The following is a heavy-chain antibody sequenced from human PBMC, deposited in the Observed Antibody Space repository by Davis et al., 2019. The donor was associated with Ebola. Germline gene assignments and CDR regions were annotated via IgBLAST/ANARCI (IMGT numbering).Heavy chain of an antibody. CDR1: GFTFSDYG. V-gene: IGHV3-33*08. CDR3: ARAPHCGGGVCNGFHYYGMDV. D-gene: IGHD2-8*02. Sequence: GGSLRLSCAASGFTFSDYGIHWVRQAPGKGLEWVGVIHFNGRKAFFGDFVKGRFTISRDNAKNTLYLQMNSLRAEDTAVYYCARAPHCGGGVCNGFHYYGMDVWGQGTTVTVSS. J-gene: IGHJ6*02. CDR2: IHFNGRKA.